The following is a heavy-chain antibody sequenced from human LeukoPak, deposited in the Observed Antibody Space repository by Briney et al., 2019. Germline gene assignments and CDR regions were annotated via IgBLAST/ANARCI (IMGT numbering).Heavy chain of an antibody. V-gene: IGHV3-48*01. Sequence: GGSLRLSCAASGFTFSNYAMNWVRQAPGKGLEWVSYISSGSSTIYYADSVKGRFTISRDNAKNSLYLQMNSLRAEDTAVYYCARWCSSSSCFRGFDYWGQGTLVTVSS. CDR2: ISSGSSTI. J-gene: IGHJ4*02. CDR3: ARWCSSSSCFRGFDY. D-gene: IGHD2-2*01. CDR1: GFTFSNYA.